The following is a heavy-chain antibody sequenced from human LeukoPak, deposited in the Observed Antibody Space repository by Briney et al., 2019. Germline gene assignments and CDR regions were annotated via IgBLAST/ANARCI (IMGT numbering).Heavy chain of an antibody. CDR1: GFPFGSYG. D-gene: IGHD3-9*01. CDR3: AKDLDVLTAYHYYFGY. CDR2: ISAFGGST. Sequence: GGTLRLSYVASGFPFGSYGMSWVRQAPGKGPQWVSTISAFGGSTYYADSVKGRFTISRDNSKNTLFLLMNSLRAEDTAVYYCAKDLDVLTAYHYYFGYWGQGTLVTVSS. J-gene: IGHJ4*02. V-gene: IGHV3-23*01.